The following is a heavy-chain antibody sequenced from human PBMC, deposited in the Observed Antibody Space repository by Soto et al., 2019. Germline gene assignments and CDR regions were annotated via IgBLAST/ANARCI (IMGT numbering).Heavy chain of an antibody. Sequence: ASVKVSCKASGYTFTGYYMHWVRQAPGQGLEWMGWINPNSGGTNYAQKFQGRVTMTRDTSISTAYMELSRLRSDDTAVYYCARDFNLVVVPAALRAYYGMDVWGQGXTVTVYS. CDR2: INPNSGGT. CDR3: ARDFNLVVVPAALRAYYGMDV. J-gene: IGHJ6*02. D-gene: IGHD2-2*01. CDR1: GYTFTGYY. V-gene: IGHV1-2*02.